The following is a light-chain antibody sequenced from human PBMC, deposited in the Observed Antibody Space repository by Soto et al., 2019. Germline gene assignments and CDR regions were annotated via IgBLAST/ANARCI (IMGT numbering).Light chain of an antibody. CDR1: QSVSSN. CDR3: QQYHNWPLFT. Sequence: EIVMTQSPATLSVSPGERATLSCRASQSVSSNLAWYHQKPGQAPRLLIYGASTRATGIPARFSGSGSGTDFTLTISSLQSEDFAVYYCQQYHNWPLFTFGQGTRLEIK. CDR2: GAS. V-gene: IGKV3-15*01. J-gene: IGKJ5*01.